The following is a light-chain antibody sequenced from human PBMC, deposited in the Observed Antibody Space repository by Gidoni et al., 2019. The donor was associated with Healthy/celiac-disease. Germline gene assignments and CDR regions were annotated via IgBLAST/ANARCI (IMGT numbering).Light chain of an antibody. Sequence: QSALPQPPSASGSPGPSVTISCTGTSSDVGGYNYVSWYQQHPGKAPKLMSYEVSKRPSGVPDRFSGSKSGNTASLTVSGLQAEDEADYYCSSYAGSNNWVFGGGTKLTVL. J-gene: IGLJ3*02. V-gene: IGLV2-8*01. CDR1: SSDVGGYNY. CDR2: EVS. CDR3: SSYAGSNNWV.